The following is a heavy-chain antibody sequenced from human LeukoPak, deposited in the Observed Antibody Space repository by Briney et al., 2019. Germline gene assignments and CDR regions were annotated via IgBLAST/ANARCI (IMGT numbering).Heavy chain of an antibody. D-gene: IGHD3-10*01. CDR1: GFTFSSYA. V-gene: IGHV3-64D*06. Sequence: GGSLRLSCSASGFTFSSYAMHWVRQAPGKGLEYVSAISRNGGSTYYADSVKGRFTISRDNSKNTLYLQMSSLRAEDTAVYYCVKDPKAGNLDYGSGSYYIDYWGQGTLVTVSS. CDR3: VKDPKAGNLDYGSGSYYIDY. CDR2: ISRNGGST. J-gene: IGHJ4*02.